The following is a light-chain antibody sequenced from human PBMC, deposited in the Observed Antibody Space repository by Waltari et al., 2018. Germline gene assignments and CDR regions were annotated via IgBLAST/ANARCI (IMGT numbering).Light chain of an antibody. V-gene: IGKV1-39*01. J-gene: IGKJ5*01. CDR2: AAS. CDR3: HQSFTTPET. Sequence: DIQMTQSPSSLSASVGDTITITCRSSQSISTFFNWFQQKPGNSPKLLIFAASNLHSGVPSRFSGSGSETDFTLSISSLQPEDFATYFCHQSFTTPETFGQGTRLEFK. CDR1: QSISTF.